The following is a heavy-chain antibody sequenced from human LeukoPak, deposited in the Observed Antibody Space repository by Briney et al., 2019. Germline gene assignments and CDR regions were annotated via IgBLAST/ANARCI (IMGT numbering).Heavy chain of an antibody. J-gene: IGHJ4*02. CDR3: ARGTSGWANPLDY. CDR1: GFTFSSYA. CDR2: ISYDGSNK. V-gene: IGHV3-30*14. D-gene: IGHD6-19*01. Sequence: PGRSLRLSCAASGFTFSSYAMHWVRQAPGKGLEWVAVISYDGSNKYYADSVKGRFTISRDNSKNTLYLQMNSLRAEDTAVYYCARGTSGWANPLDYWGQGTLVTVSS.